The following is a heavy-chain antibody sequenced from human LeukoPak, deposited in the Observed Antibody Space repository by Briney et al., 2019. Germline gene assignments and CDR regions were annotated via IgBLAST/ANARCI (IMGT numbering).Heavy chain of an antibody. CDR1: GDSISRSTYY. CDR2: VYYGQSP. Sequence: SETLSLTCTVSGDSISRSTYYWAWIRQPPGKGLEWIGSVYYGQSPYFNPSLESRATISVDTSKNHFSLKMSSVTAADTAVYYCARSSGTGTFSYWGQGTLVTVSS. D-gene: IGHD6-25*01. CDR3: ARSSGTGTFSY. V-gene: IGHV4-39*02. J-gene: IGHJ4*02.